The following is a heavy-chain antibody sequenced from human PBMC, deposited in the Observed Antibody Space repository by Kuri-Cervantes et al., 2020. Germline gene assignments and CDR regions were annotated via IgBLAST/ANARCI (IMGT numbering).Heavy chain of an antibody. V-gene: IGHV1-8*01. CDR3: AREHRITIFGVVIRIRTHMDV. J-gene: IGHJ6*02. CDR1: GYTFTSYD. CDR2: MNPNSGNT. D-gene: IGHD3-3*01. Sequence: ASVKVSCKASGYTFTSYDINWVRQATGQGLEWMGWMNPNSGNTGYAQKFQGRVTMTRNTSISTAYMELSSLRSEDTAVYYCAREHRITIFGVVIRIRTHMDVWGQGTTVTVSS.